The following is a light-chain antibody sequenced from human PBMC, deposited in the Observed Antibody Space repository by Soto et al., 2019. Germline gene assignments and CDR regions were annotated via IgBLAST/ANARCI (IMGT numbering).Light chain of an antibody. V-gene: IGKV3-11*01. CDR2: DAS. Sequence: EIVLTQSPATLSLSPGERATLSCRASQSVSSYLAWYQQKPCQAPRLLIYDASNMATGIPARFSGSGSGTDFTLAISSLEPEDCADYYCQQRSNWPPTFGPGTKVDIK. CDR1: QSVSSY. CDR3: QQRSNWPPT. J-gene: IGKJ3*01.